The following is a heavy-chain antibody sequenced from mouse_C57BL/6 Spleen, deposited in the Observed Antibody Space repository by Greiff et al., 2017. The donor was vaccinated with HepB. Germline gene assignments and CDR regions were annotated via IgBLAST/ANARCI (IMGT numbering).Heavy chain of an antibody. Sequence: EVKLMESGGDLVKPGGSLKLSCAASGFTFSSYGMSWVRQTPDKRLEWVATISSGGSYTYYPDSVKGRFTISRDNAKNTLYLQMSSLKSEDTAMYYCARLTTVVHRYFDYWGQGTTLTVSS. V-gene: IGHV5-6*01. CDR2: ISSGGSYT. CDR1: GFTFSSYG. J-gene: IGHJ2*01. CDR3: ARLTTVVHRYFDY. D-gene: IGHD1-1*01.